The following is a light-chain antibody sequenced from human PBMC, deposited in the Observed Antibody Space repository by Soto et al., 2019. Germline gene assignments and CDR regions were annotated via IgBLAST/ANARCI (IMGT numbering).Light chain of an antibody. J-gene: IGLJ1*01. CDR2: EVN. CDR3: GSYTSTDTPFV. V-gene: IGLV2-14*01. CDR1: STDVGGYNY. Sequence: QSALAQPSSVSGSPGQSITISCTETSTDVGGYNYVSWYQHHPGKGPKLIIYEVNNRPSGVSDRFSGSKSGNKASLTISNLEAEDESDYYCGSYTSTDTPFVFGTGTKVTAL.